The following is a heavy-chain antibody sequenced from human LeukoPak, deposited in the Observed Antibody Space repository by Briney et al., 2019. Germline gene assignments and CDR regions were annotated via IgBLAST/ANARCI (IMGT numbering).Heavy chain of an antibody. CDR2: ISSSGSTI. Sequence: GGSLRLSCAASGFTFSSYEMNWVRQAPGKGLEWGSYISSSGSTIYYADSVKGRVTISRDNAKNSLYLQMNSLRAEDTTVYYCARESPGTTSYYWGQGTLVTVSS. CDR1: GFTFSSYE. D-gene: IGHD1-1*01. CDR3: ARESPGTTSYY. J-gene: IGHJ4*02. V-gene: IGHV3-48*03.